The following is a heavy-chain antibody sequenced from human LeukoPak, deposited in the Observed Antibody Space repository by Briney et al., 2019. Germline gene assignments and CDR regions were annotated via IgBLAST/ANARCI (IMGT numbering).Heavy chain of an antibody. V-gene: IGHV1-8*01. CDR1: GYTFTSYD. CDR2: MNPNSGNT. D-gene: IGHD3-22*01. Sequence: ASVKVSCKASGYTFTSYDINWVRQATGQGLEWMGWMNPNSGNTGYAQKFQGRVTMTRNTSISTAYMELSSLRSEDTAVYYCARGPRRNYYDSSGYYEPRDYWGQGTLVTVSS. CDR3: ARGPRRNYYDSSGYYEPRDY. J-gene: IGHJ4*02.